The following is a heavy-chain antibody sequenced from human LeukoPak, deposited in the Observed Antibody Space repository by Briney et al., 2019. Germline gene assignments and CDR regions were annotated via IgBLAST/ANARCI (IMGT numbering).Heavy chain of an antibody. Sequence: GESLKISCKGSGYSFTSYWTGWVRQMPGKGLEWMGIIYPGDSDTRYSPSFQGQVTISADRSISTAYLQWSSLKASDTAMYYCACLDTAMVTILFDYWGQGTLVTVSS. CDR2: IYPGDSDT. J-gene: IGHJ4*02. V-gene: IGHV5-51*01. CDR1: GYSFTSYW. CDR3: ACLDTAMVTILFDY. D-gene: IGHD5-18*01.